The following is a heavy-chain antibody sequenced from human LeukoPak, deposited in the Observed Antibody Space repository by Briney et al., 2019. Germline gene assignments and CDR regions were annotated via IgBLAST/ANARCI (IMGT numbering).Heavy chain of an antibody. D-gene: IGHD5-18*01. V-gene: IGHV3-7*01. CDR1: GFTFSSYA. Sequence: GGSLRLSCAASGFTFSSYAMSWVRQAPGKGLEWVANIKQDGSEKYYVDSVKGRFTISRDNAKNSLYLQMNSLRAEDTAVYYCARYSYDGRGIDYWGQGTLVTVSS. CDR3: ARYSYDGRGIDY. J-gene: IGHJ4*02. CDR2: IKQDGSEK.